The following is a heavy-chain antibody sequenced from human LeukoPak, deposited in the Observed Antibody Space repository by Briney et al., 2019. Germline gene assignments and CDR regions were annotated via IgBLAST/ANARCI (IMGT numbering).Heavy chain of an antibody. V-gene: IGHV3-74*01. J-gene: IGHJ4*02. Sequence: GGSLSLSFAASGFTFSSYWMHWVRQAPGKGLVWVSRISGDESSTSYADSVKSRFTISRDNAKNTLFLQMNCLRAEDTAVYYCAGGSTLDRGLVYYWGQGTLVTVSS. CDR2: ISGDESST. CDR1: GFTFSSYW. CDR3: AGGSTLDRGLVYY. D-gene: IGHD3-10*01.